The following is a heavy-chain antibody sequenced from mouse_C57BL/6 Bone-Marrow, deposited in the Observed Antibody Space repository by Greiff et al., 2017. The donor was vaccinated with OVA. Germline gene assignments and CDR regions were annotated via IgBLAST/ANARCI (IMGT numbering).Heavy chain of an antibody. CDR2: IHPNSGST. CDR1: GYTFTSYW. CDR3: ARSDGYDRAWFAY. V-gene: IGHV1-64*01. J-gene: IGHJ3*01. Sequence: QVQLQQPGAELVKPGASVKLSCTASGYTFTSYWMHWVKQRPGQGLEWIGMIHPNSGSTNYTEKFNSKATLTVDKSSSTAYMHLSSLTSEESAVYYCARSDGYDRAWFAYWGQGTLVTVSA. D-gene: IGHD2-2*01.